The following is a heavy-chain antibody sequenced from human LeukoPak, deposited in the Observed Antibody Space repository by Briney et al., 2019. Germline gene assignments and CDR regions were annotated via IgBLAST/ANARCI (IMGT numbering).Heavy chain of an antibody. J-gene: IGHJ4*02. V-gene: IGHV1-2*02. CDR2: INPKTGGT. D-gene: IGHD3-10*01. CDR3: ARDGRLAIFVRGIITEGSPPKN. Sequence: ASVKVSCKASGYTFTDSYMHWVRQAPGQGLEWMGWINPKTGGTNYAQRFQGRVTMTRDTSIRTAYMELNSLRSDDTAVYYCARDGRLAIFVRGIITEGSPPKNWGQGTLVTVSS. CDR1: GYTFTDSY.